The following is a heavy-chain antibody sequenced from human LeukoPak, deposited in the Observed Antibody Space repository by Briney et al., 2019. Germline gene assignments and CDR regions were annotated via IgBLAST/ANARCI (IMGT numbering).Heavy chain of an antibody. V-gene: IGHV3-23*01. CDR3: AMKAVPRPRLHDAFDF. CDR1: GITFSNYA. CDR2: ISGSASST. J-gene: IGHJ3*01. Sequence: SGGSLRLSCAAFGITFSNYAMSWVRQAPGKGLEWVSAISGSASSTYHADSVKGRFTISRDNSKNTLYLQMDSLRADDTAVYYCAMKAVPRPRLHDAFDFWGQGTVVSVSS. D-gene: IGHD5-24*01.